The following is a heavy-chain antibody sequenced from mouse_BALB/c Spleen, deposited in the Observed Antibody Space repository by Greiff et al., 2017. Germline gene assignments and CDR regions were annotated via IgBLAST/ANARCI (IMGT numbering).Heavy chain of an antibody. V-gene: IGHV5-6-5*01. CDR2: ISSGGST. D-gene: IGHD2-3*01. CDR1: GFTFSSYA. Sequence: EVKLMESGGGLVKPGGSLKLSCAASGFTFSSYAMSWVRQTPEKRLEWVASISSGGSTYYPDSVKGRFTISRDNARNILYLQMSSLRSEDTAMYYCAKWLLGDYWYFDVWGAGTTVTVSS. J-gene: IGHJ1*01. CDR3: AKWLLGDYWYFDV.